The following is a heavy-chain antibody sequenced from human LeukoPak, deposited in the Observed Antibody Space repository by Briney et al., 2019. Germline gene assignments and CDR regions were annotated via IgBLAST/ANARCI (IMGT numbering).Heavy chain of an antibody. V-gene: IGHV3-21*01. CDR1: GLTFSSCS. Sequence: GGSLRLSCAASGLTFSSCSMNWVRQAPGKGLEWVSSISSSSSYIYYADSVKGRFTISRDNAKNSLYLQMNSLRAEDTAVYYCARVLGYSGYDLVDYWGQGTLVTVSS. J-gene: IGHJ4*02. D-gene: IGHD5-12*01. CDR3: ARVLGYSGYDLVDY. CDR2: ISSSSSYI.